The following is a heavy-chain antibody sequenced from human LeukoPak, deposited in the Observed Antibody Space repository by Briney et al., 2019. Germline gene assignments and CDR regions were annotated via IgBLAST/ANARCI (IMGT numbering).Heavy chain of an antibody. Sequence: GGSLRLSCAASGFTFSSYAMSWVRQAPGKGLEWVSAISGSVGSTYYADSVKGRFTISRDNSKNTLYLQMNSLRAEDTAVYYCAKVAGRITMVRGVIIMPAFFDYWGQGTLVTVSS. J-gene: IGHJ4*02. D-gene: IGHD3-10*01. V-gene: IGHV3-23*01. CDR3: AKVAGRITMVRGVIIMPAFFDY. CDR1: GFTFSSYA. CDR2: ISGSVGST.